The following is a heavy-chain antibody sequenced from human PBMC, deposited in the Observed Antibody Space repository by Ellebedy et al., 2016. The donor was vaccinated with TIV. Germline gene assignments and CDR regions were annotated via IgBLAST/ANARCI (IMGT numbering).Heavy chain of an antibody. CDR3: AADLASVGQ. J-gene: IGHJ1*01. V-gene: IGHV1-69*10. D-gene: IGHD1-26*01. Sequence: AASVNVSCKASGGSFSSYVLSRVRHPPGHGLEWMGGIIPVLETPNYAQKFQGRLTVSADKSTNTAYMELSSLTSEDTAVYYCAADLASVGQWGQGTLVIVSS. CDR1: GGSFSSYV. CDR2: IIPVLETP.